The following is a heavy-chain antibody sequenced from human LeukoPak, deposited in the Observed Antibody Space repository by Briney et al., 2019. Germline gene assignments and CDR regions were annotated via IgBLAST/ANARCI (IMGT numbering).Heavy chain of an antibody. CDR3: ARRWNYGRNYYIDV. J-gene: IGHJ6*03. CDR2: INDSGTI. D-gene: IGHD1-7*01. Sequence: PSETLSLTCAVYGGSFSNYYWSWIRQSPGKGPEWIGEINDSGTINYNPSLMSRVTVSVDKSKNQFSLKLSSATAADTAVYYCARRWNYGRNYYIDVWGKGATVSVSS. V-gene: IGHV4-34*01. CDR1: GGSFSNYY.